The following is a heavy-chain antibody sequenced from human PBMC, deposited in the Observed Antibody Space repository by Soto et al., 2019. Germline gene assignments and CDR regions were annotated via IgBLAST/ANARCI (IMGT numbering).Heavy chain of an antibody. D-gene: IGHD3-22*01. V-gene: IGHV4-39*02. Sequence: PSETLSLTCTVSGGSISSSSYYWGWIRQPPGKGLEWIGSIYYIGSTYYNPSPKSRITMSVDTSKNHFSLHLSSVTAADTAVYYCARDYYESSGFDYWGQGTLVTVSS. CDR3: ARDYYESSGFDY. J-gene: IGHJ4*02. CDR2: IYYIGST. CDR1: GGSISSSSYY.